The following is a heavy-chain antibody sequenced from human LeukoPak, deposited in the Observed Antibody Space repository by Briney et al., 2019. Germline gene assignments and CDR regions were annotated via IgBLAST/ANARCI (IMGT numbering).Heavy chain of an antibody. CDR1: GGTFSSYA. J-gene: IGHJ5*02. V-gene: IGHV1-69*13. Sequence: SVKVSCKASGGTFSSYAISWVRQAPGQGLEWMGGIIPIFGTANYAQKFQGRVTITADESTSTAYMELSSLRSEDTAVYYCARDAGRWLQFSWFDPWGQGTLVTVSS. D-gene: IGHD5-24*01. CDR3: ARDAGRWLQFSWFDP. CDR2: IIPIFGTA.